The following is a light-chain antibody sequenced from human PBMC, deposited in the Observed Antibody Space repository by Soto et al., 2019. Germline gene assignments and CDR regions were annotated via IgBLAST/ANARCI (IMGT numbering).Light chain of an antibody. CDR2: GAS. CDR3: QQSYSTPQT. CDR1: QSVSSN. J-gene: IGKJ1*01. Sequence: EIVMTQSPATLSVSPGERATLSCRASQSVSSNLAWYQQKPGQAPRLLIYGASTRATGIPARFSGSGSGTDFTLTISSLEPEDFATYYCQQSYSTPQTFGQGTKWIS. V-gene: IGKV3-15*01.